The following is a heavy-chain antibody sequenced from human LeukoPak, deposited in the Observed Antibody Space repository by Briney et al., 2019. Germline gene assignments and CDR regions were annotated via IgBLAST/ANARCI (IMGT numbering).Heavy chain of an antibody. CDR2: IYYSGST. D-gene: IGHD1-26*01. CDR3: ARGGSGSYWDYYYYYMDV. Sequence: SETLSLTCTVSGGSISSSSYYWGWIRQPPGKGLEWSGSIYYSGSTYYNPSLKSRVTISVDTSKNQFSLKLSSVAAADTAVYYCARGGSGSYWDYYYYYMDVWGKGTTVTISS. J-gene: IGHJ6*03. CDR1: GGSISSSSYY. V-gene: IGHV4-39*07.